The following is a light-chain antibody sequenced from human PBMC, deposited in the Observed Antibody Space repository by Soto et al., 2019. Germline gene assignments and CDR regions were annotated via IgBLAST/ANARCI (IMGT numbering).Light chain of an antibody. CDR1: SSNIGAGYD. Sequence: QSVLTQPPSVSGAPGQRVTFSCTGSSSNIGAGYDVHWYHQLPGAAPKLMIYEVSNRPSGVSNRFSASKSGSTASLTISGLQAEDEADYYCSSYTSSSPCVFGTGTKLTVL. J-gene: IGLJ1*01. CDR3: SSYTSSSPCV. V-gene: IGLV1-40*01. CDR2: EVS.